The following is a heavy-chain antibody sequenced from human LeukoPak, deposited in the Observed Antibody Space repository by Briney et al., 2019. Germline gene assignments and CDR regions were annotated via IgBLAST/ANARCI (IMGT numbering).Heavy chain of an antibody. V-gene: IGHV3-30*18. CDR1: GFTFSSYG. CDR3: ANLGVTTLFYFDY. CDR2: ISYDGSNK. J-gene: IGHJ4*02. Sequence: GGSLRLSCAASGFTFSSYGMHWVRQAPGKGLEWVAVISYDGSNKYYADSVKGRFTITRDNSKNTLYLQMNSLRAEDTAVYYCANLGVTTLFYFDYWGQGTLVTVSS. D-gene: IGHD4-17*01.